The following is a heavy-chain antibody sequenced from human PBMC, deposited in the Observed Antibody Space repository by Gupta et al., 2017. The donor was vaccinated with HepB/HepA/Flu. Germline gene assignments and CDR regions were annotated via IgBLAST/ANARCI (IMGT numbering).Heavy chain of an antibody. CDR1: GGSISSGDYY. D-gene: IGHD6-19*01. CDR3: ARALAVAGYFDY. J-gene: IGHJ4*02. V-gene: IGHV4-30-4*01. CDR2: IYYSGST. Sequence: QVQLQESGPGLVKPSPTLSPTCTVSGGSISSGDYYWSWIRQPPGKGLEWIGYIYYSGSTYYNPSLKSRVTISVDTSKNQFSLKPSSVTAADTAVYYCARALAVAGYFDYWGQGTLVTVSS.